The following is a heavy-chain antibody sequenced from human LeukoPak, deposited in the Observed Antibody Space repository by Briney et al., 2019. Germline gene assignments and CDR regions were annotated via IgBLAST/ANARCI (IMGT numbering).Heavy chain of an antibody. V-gene: IGHV3-21*01. CDR2: ISSSSSYI. CDR3: ARDKRYCSGGSCFLRWFAGYGMDV. J-gene: IGHJ6*02. Sequence: GGSLRLSCAASGFTFSSYSMNWVRQAPGKGLEWVSSISSSSSYIYYADSVKGRFTISRDNAKNSLYLQMNSLRAEDTAVYYCARDKRYCSGGSCFLRWFAGYGMDVWGQGTTVTVSS. D-gene: IGHD2-15*01. CDR1: GFTFSSYS.